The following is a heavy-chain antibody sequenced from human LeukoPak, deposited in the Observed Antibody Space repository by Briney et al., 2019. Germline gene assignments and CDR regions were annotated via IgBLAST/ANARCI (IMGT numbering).Heavy chain of an antibody. D-gene: IGHD1-26*01. Sequence: PGGSLRLSCAASGFTFSDYELNWVRQAPGKGLEWVSYISSSGTTIYYADSVKGRFTISRDNARNSLYLQMNSLRAEDTAVYYCATGPYSGSHYGGYWGQGTLVAVSS. J-gene: IGHJ4*02. CDR1: GFTFSDYE. V-gene: IGHV3-48*03. CDR3: ATGPYSGSHYGGY. CDR2: ISSSGTTI.